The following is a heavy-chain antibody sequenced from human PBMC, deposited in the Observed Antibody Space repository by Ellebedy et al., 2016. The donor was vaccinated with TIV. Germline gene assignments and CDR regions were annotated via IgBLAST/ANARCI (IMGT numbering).Heavy chain of an antibody. V-gene: IGHV1-46*01. D-gene: IGHD3-10*01. CDR3: ARVSGVLLWFGGRYYFDY. CDR2: INPSGGST. Sequence: ASVKVSCXASGYTFTSYYMHWVRQAPGQGLEWMGIINPSGGSTSYAQKFQGRVTMTRDTSTSTVYMELSSLRSEDTAVYYCARVSGVLLWFGGRYYFDYWGQGTLVTVSS. CDR1: GYTFTSYY. J-gene: IGHJ4*02.